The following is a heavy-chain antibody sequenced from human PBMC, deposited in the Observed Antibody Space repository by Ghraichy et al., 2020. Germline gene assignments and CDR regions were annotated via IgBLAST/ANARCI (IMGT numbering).Heavy chain of an antibody. J-gene: IGHJ4*02. CDR1: GYTFTSYD. CDR3: ARALYYDFWSGYYTSGFYFDY. CDR2: MNPNSGNT. V-gene: IGHV1-8*01. Sequence: ASVKVSCKASGYTFTSYDINWVRQATGQGLEWMGWMNPNSGNTGYAQKFQGRVTMTRNTSISTAYMELSSLRSEDTAVYYCARALYYDFWSGYYTSGFYFDYWGQGTLVTVSS. D-gene: IGHD3-3*01.